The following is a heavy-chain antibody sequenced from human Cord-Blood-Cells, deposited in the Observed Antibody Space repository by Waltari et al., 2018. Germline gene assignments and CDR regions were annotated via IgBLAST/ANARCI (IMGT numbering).Heavy chain of an antibody. V-gene: IGHV1-3*05. CDR3: AREKSSSWYY. Sequence: QVQLVQSGAEEKKPGASVKVSCTAPGYTFTSYAMHWVRQAPGQRHALMGLINAGNGNTKYSQKFQGRVTITRYTSASTAYMQLSSLRSGDTAVYYCAREKSSSWYYGGHGTLVTVSS. D-gene: IGHD6-13*01. J-gene: IGHJ4*01. CDR1: GYTFTSYA. CDR2: INAGNGNT.